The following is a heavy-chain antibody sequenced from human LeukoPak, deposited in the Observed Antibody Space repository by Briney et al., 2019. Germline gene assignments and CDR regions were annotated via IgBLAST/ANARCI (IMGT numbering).Heavy chain of an antibody. V-gene: IGHV5-51*03. CDR1: GYTFTNYW. J-gene: IGHJ4*02. CDR2: IYPDDSDT. D-gene: IGHD3-22*01. Sequence: PGESLKISCEASGYTFTNYWIGWVRQMPGKGLEWMGIIYPDDSDTKYSPSSQGQVTISADKSISTAYLQWSSLKAADTAMYYCARSRDSSGYYYLIWGQGTLVTVSS. CDR3: ARSRDSSGYYYLI.